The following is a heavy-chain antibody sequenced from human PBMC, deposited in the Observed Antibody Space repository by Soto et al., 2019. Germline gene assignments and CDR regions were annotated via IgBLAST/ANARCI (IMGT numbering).Heavy chain of an antibody. CDR3: AKAEPRITMIVVVINYYGMDV. CDR1: GFTFSSYA. D-gene: IGHD3-22*01. Sequence: GGSLRLSCAASGFTFSSYAMSWVRQAPGKGLEWVSAISGSGGSTYYADSVKGRFTISRDNSKNTLYLQMNSLRAEDTAVYYCAKAEPRITMIVVVINYYGMDVWGQGTTVTVSS. CDR2: ISGSGGST. V-gene: IGHV3-23*01. J-gene: IGHJ6*02.